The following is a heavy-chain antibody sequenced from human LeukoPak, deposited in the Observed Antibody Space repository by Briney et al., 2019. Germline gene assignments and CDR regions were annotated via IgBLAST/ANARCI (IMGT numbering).Heavy chain of an antibody. V-gene: IGHV4-59*01. CDR2: IYYSGST. J-gene: IGHJ4*02. CDR3: ARGGYYDILTGHSHDYFDY. D-gene: IGHD3-9*01. Sequence: SETLSLTCTVSGGSISSYYWSWIRQPPGKGLEWIGYIYYSGSTNYNPSLKSRVTISVDTSKNQFSLKLSSVTAADTAVYYCARGGYYDILTGHSHDYFDYWGQGTLVTVSS. CDR1: GGSISSYY.